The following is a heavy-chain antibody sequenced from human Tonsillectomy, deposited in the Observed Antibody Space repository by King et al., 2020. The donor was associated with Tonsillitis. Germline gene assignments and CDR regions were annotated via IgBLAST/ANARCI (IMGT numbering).Heavy chain of an antibody. V-gene: IGHV3-30*18. D-gene: IGHD3-22*01. CDR2: ISFDGNNK. Sequence: QVQLVESGGGVVQPGRSLRLSCAASGFTFSSYDMHWVRQAPGKGLEWVAVISFDGNNKYYADSVKGRFTISRDNSRNTLYLRMNSLTAEDTAVYYCAKDLGDYYDSSGYLDYWGQGTLVTVSS. J-gene: IGHJ4*02. CDR1: GFTFSSYD. CDR3: AKDLGDYYDSSGYLDY.